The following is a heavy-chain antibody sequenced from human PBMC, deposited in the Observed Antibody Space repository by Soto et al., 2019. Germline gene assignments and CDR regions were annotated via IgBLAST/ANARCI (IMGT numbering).Heavy chain of an antibody. D-gene: IGHD7-27*01. Sequence: GESLKISCKGSGYIFTNYWLAWVRQTPGRGLEWMGIIYPGDSDIRYSASFEGQVTISADKSISTAYLQWTSLQASDTAMYHCARHQNGNWALDYWGQGTLVTVSS. V-gene: IGHV5-51*01. CDR3: ARHQNGNWALDY. J-gene: IGHJ4*02. CDR1: GYIFTNYW. CDR2: IYPGDSDI.